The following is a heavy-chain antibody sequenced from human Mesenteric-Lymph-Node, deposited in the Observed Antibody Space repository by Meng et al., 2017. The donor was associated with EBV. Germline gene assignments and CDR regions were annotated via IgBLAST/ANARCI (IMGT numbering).Heavy chain of an antibody. CDR3: ARASAMDQGVISAIDN. D-gene: IGHD3-10*01. CDR1: GGSIRRNNW. CDR2: IHHSGNT. J-gene: IGHJ4*02. Sequence: VQLQTSGPGWVKPFQPLSLTCAVSGGSIRRNNWWGWVRQTPGKGLEWIGEIHHSGNTNYNPSLWSRVTISVDTSKNQFSLKVRSVTAADAAVYYCARASAMDQGVISAIDNWGQGTLVTVSS. V-gene: IGHV4-4*02.